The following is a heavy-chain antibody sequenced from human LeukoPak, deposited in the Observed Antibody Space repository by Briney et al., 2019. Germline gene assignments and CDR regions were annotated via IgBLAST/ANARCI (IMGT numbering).Heavy chain of an antibody. Sequence: TSVKVSCKASGFTFTSSAMQWVRQARGQRLEWIGWIVVGSGDTNYAQKFQERVTITRDMSTSTAYMELSSLRSEDTAVYYCAAFDDYYDSSGYDGWGQGTLVTVSS. J-gene: IGHJ4*02. CDR1: GFTFTSSA. V-gene: IGHV1-58*02. CDR2: IVVGSGDT. D-gene: IGHD3-22*01. CDR3: AAFDDYYDSSGYDG.